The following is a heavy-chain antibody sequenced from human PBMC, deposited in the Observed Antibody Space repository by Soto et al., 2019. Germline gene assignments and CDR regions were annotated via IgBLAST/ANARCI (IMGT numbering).Heavy chain of an antibody. CDR2: IIPILGIA. Sequence: QVQLVQSGAEVKKPGSSVKVSCKASGGTFSSYTISWVRQAPGQGLEWMGRIIPILGIANYAQKFQGRVTITADKSTSTAYMELSSLRSEDTAVYYCARDLLGTAVDPYAFDIWGQGTMVTVSS. D-gene: IGHD2-2*01. CDR3: ARDLLGTAVDPYAFDI. V-gene: IGHV1-69*08. J-gene: IGHJ3*02. CDR1: GGTFSSYT.